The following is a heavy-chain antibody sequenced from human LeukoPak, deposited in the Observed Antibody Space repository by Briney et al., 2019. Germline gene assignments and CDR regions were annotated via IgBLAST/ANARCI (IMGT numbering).Heavy chain of an antibody. CDR1: GYTLTELS. CDR2: FDPEDGET. D-gene: IGHD2-2*01. CDR3: ARSYCSSTSCYDPPLDY. J-gene: IGHJ4*02. Sequence: ASVKVSCKVSGYTLTELSMHWVRQAPGKGLEWMGGFDPEDGETIYAQKFQGRVTMTEDTSTDTAYMELSSLRSEDTAVYYCARSYCSSTSCYDPPLDYWGQGTLVTVSS. V-gene: IGHV1-24*01.